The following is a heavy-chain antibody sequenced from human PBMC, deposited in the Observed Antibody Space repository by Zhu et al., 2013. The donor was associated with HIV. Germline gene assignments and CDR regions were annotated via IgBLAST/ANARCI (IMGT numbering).Heavy chain of an antibody. Sequence: QERLTQSGTKLTSPGTSLKMSCKASGYTFTSYYVHWVRQAPGQGLEWMGWINPTSGGSNFIQKFQGRVILTIDTSNRTAYMEMSGLTSDDTAIYYCARAVAGTGVRFDYWGQGTLVIVSS. J-gene: IGHJ4*02. CDR1: GYTFTSYY. CDR2: INPTSGGS. CDR3: ARAVAGTGVRFDY. D-gene: IGHD6-19*01. V-gene: IGHV1-2*02.